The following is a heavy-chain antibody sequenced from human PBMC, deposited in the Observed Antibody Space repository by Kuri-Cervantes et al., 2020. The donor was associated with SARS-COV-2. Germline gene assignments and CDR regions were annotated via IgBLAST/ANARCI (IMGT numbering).Heavy chain of an antibody. V-gene: IGHV3-66*01. D-gene: IGHD3-3*01. CDR3: AKAMTDDFWSTYGMDV. J-gene: IGHJ6*02. CDR1: GFTVSSNY. Sequence: GGSLRLSCEASGFTVSSNYMSWVRQAPGKGLEWVSVIYSGGSTYYADSVKGRFTISRDNSKNTLYLQMNSLRAEDTAIYYCAKAMTDDFWSTYGMDVWGQGTTVTVSS. CDR2: IYSGGST.